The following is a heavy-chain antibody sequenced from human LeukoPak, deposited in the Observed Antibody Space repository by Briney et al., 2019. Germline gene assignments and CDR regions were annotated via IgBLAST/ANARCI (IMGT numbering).Heavy chain of an antibody. CDR2: IYQSGST. V-gene: IGHV4-38-2*02. CDR3: ARAYYYGSGSYYDSRDGFDV. CDR1: GYSISSGYY. J-gene: IGHJ3*01. D-gene: IGHD3-10*01. Sequence: SETPSLTCTVSGYSISSGYYWGWIRQPPGKGLEWIGTIYQSGSTYYNPSLKSRVTISIDTSKNQFPLKLKSVTAADTAVYYCARAYYYGSGSYYDSRDGFDVWGQGTMVTVSS.